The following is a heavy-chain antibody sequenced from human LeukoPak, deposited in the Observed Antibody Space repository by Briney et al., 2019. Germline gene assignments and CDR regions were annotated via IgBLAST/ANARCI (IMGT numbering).Heavy chain of an antibody. Sequence: GGSLRLSCAASGFTVSSNYMSWVRQPPGKGLEWVSVIYSGGSTYYADSVKGRFTISRDNSKNTLYLQMDSLRAEDTAVYYCARQVRGDGRGGFDPWGQGTLVTVSS. CDR2: IYSGGST. CDR1: GFTVSSNY. D-gene: IGHD2-21*02. CDR3: ARQVRGDGRGGFDP. V-gene: IGHV3-66*04. J-gene: IGHJ5*02.